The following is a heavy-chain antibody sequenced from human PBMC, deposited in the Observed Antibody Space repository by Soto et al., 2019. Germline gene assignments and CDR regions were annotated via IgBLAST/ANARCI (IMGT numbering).Heavy chain of an antibody. V-gene: IGHV5-10-1*01. Sequence: GGSLKISCKGSGYSFSSYWINWVRQMPGKGLEWMGRIDPTDSYNNNSPPYQRHVTITKNSSTSTVYMELSSLGSEDTAVYYCGRAFDRSGLYWGQGTLVTVSS. CDR2: IDPTDSYN. J-gene: IGHJ4*02. CDR1: GYSFSSYW. D-gene: IGHD3-22*01. CDR3: GRAFDRSGLY.